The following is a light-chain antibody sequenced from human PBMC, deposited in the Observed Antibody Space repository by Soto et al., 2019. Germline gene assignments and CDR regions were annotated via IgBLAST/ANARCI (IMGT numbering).Light chain of an antibody. J-gene: IGKJ1*01. CDR3: LQHNTFPWT. CDR1: QGINDN. V-gene: IGKV1-17*03. Sequence: DIQMTQSPSAMSASVGDRVTITCRASQGINDNLAWFQQKPGQVPKRLIYGAFKLQRGVPSRISSSGAGTEFTLPSSSLQPEYFATYYCLQHNTFPWTVGQGTNVEIQ. CDR2: GAF.